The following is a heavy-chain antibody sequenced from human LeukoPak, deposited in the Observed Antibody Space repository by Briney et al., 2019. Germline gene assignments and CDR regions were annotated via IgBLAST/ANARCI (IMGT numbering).Heavy chain of an antibody. Sequence: GGSPRLSCAASGFTFSNYWMNWVRQAPGKGLEWVANIKQDGSEKYYVDSVKGRFTISRDNGKNSLYLQMNSLRAEDTAVYYCARGYDTAFWGQGTLVTVSS. CDR1: GFTFSNYW. CDR3: ARGYDTAF. V-gene: IGHV3-7*04. CDR2: IKQDGSEK. J-gene: IGHJ4*02. D-gene: IGHD5-18*01.